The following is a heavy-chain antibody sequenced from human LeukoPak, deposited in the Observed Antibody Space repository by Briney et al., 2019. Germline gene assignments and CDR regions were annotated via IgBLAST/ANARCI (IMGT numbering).Heavy chain of an antibody. J-gene: IGHJ5*02. Sequence: GGSLRLSCAASGFIVSSNYMSWVRQAPGKGLEWVSVIYSGGSTYYADSVKGRFTISRDNSKNTLYLQMNSLRAEDTAVYYCARSRWELNWFDPWGQGTLVTVSS. CDR1: GFIVSSNY. CDR2: IYSGGST. D-gene: IGHD1-26*01. V-gene: IGHV3-53*01. CDR3: ARSRWELNWFDP.